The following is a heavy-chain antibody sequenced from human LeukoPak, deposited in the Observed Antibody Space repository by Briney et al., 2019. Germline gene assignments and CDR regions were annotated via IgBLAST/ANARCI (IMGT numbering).Heavy chain of an antibody. J-gene: IGHJ3*02. Sequence: PGGSLRLSCAASGFTSSSYWMHWVRQAPGKGLEWVSSISSSSTYIYYADSLKGRFTISRDNAKNSLSLQMNSLRAEDTAVYYCARDTHCSSTSCYNAFDIWRQGTVVTVSS. D-gene: IGHD2-2*02. CDR3: ARDTHCSSTSCYNAFDI. V-gene: IGHV3-21*01. CDR1: GFTSSSYW. CDR2: ISSSSTYI.